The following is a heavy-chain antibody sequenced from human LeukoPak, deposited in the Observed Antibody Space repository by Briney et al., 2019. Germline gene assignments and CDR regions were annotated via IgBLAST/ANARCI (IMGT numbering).Heavy chain of an antibody. J-gene: IGHJ3*02. CDR2: ISSSSSTI. V-gene: IGHV3-48*01. Sequence: GGSLRLSCAASGFTFSSYSMNWVRQAPGKGLEWVSYISSSSSTIYYADSVKGRFTISRDNAKNSLYLQMNSLRAEDTAVYYCASRAGTPRYAFDIWGQGTMVTVSS. D-gene: IGHD1-7*01. CDR1: GFTFSSYS. CDR3: ASRAGTPRYAFDI.